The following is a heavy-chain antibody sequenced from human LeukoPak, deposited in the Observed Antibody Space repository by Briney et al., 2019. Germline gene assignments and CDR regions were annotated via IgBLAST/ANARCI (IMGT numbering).Heavy chain of an antibody. CDR3: ARHSSPANSYGSGSPADMDV. J-gene: IGHJ6*03. V-gene: IGHV4-39*01. D-gene: IGHD3-10*01. CDR1: GVSISRRGYY. Sequence: PSETLSLTCSVAGVSISRRGYYWGWIRQPPGKGLEWIGTIYYSGSTFYNPSLKSRVTISVDTSKDQFSLRLSSVTAADTAVYYCARHSSPANSYGSGSPADMDVWGKGTTVTVSS. CDR2: IYYSGST.